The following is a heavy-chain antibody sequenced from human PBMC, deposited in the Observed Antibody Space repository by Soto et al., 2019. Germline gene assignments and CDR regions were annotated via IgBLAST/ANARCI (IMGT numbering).Heavy chain of an antibody. V-gene: IGHV1-69*12. CDR3: AVGSVDIVPSGMKPFDP. D-gene: IGHD5-12*01. CDR1: GGTFSNYA. J-gene: IGHJ5*02. Sequence: QVQLVQSGAEVKKPGSSVKVSCKASGGTFSNYAISWVRQAPGQGLEWMGGIIPIFGTANYAQKFQGGVTITADESTSTAYVELSSLRSEDTAIYYCAVGSVDIVPSGMKPFDPWGQGTLVTVSS. CDR2: IIPIFGTA.